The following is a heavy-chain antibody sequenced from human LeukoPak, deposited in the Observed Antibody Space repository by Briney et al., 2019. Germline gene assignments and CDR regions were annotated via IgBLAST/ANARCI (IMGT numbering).Heavy chain of an antibody. CDR3: ARDKVGYCSGGSCSAFVY. V-gene: IGHV1-18*01. J-gene: IGHJ4*02. CDR2: ISAYNGNT. D-gene: IGHD2-15*01. CDR1: GYTFTSYG. Sequence: ASVKVSCKASGYTFTSYGISWVRQAPGQGLEWMGWISAYNGNTNYAQKLQGRVTMTTDTSTSTAYMELRSLRSDDTAVYYCARDKVGYCSGGSCSAFVYWGQGTLVTVSS.